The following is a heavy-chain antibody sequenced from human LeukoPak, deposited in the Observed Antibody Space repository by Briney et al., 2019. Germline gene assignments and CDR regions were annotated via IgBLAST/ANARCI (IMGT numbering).Heavy chain of an antibody. CDR2: IYYSGST. V-gene: IGHV4-59*01. CDR3: ARSWVVAATNNWFDP. D-gene: IGHD2-15*01. Sequence: SETLSLTCTVSGGSISSYYWSWIRQPPGKGLEWIAYIYYSGSTNYNPSLKSRVTISVDTSKSQISLKLSPVTAADTAVYYCARSWVVAATNNWFDPWGQGTLVTVSS. J-gene: IGHJ5*02. CDR1: GGSISSYY.